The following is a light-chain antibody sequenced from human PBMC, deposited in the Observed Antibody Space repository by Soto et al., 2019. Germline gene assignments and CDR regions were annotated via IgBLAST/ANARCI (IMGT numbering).Light chain of an antibody. CDR3: QQYNSYPWT. CDR2: DAS. V-gene: IGKV1-5*01. J-gene: IGKJ1*01. CDR1: QSISSW. Sequence: DIQMTQSPSTLSASVGDRVTITCRASQSISSWLAWYQQKTGKATKLLIYDASSLESGVPSRFSGSGSGTEFTLTISSMQPDDFATYYCQQYNSYPWTFGQGTKVEIK.